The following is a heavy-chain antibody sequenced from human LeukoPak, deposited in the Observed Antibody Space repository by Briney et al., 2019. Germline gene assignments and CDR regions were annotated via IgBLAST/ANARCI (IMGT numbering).Heavy chain of an antibody. CDR3: ASPESRYYDILTGYSFDY. V-gene: IGHV1-69*13. CDR2: IIPIFGTA. J-gene: IGHJ4*02. CDR1: GGTFSSYA. Sequence: SVKVSCKASGGTFSSYAISWVRQAPGQGLEWMGGIIPIFGTANYAQKFQGRVTITADESTSTAYMELSSPRSEDTAVYYCASPESRYYDILTGYSFDYWGQGTLVTVSS. D-gene: IGHD3-9*01.